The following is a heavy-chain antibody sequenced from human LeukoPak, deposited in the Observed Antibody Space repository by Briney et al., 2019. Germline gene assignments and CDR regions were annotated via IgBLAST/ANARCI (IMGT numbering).Heavy chain of an antibody. CDR2: IYHSGST. Sequence: PSETLSLTCTVSGYSISSGYYWGWIRQPPGKGPEWIGSIYHSGSTFYNPSLNSRVTISVDRSKNQFSLKLSSVTAADTAVYYCARAATIYCSSTSCYGLETTLDWFDPWGQGTLVTVSS. J-gene: IGHJ5*02. D-gene: IGHD2-2*01. CDR1: GYSISSGYY. V-gene: IGHV4-38-2*02. CDR3: ARAATIYCSSTSCYGLETTLDWFDP.